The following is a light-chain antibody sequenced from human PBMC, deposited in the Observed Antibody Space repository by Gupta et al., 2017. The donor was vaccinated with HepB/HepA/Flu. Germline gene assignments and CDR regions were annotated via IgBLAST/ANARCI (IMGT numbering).Light chain of an antibody. CDR3: AAWDNSLSAYV. J-gene: IGLJ1*01. V-gene: IGLV1-47*02. CDR2: NDD. Sequence: QPVLTQPPSASGTPGQRVAISCSGSSSNVGRDHVYWYRQLPGTAPKLLIYNDDRRPSGVPDRFSGSKSGTSASLAISGLRSEDEADYYCAAWDNSLSAYVFGTGTWVTVL. CDR1: SSNVGRDH.